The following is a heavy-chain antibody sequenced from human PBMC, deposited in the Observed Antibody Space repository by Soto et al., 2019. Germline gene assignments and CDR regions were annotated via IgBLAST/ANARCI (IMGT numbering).Heavy chain of an antibody. D-gene: IGHD2-21*01. V-gene: IGHV3-23*01. J-gene: IGHJ3*02. Sequence: EVQLLESGGGLVQPGGSLRLSCAASGFTFSSYAMSWVRQAPGKGLEWVSAISGSGGSTYYADSVKGRFTISRDNAKNTLYLQMEIGSSADTVVYYCAKLVRILSWPDALDIWGQGTMVTVSS. CDR3: AKLVRILSWPDALDI. CDR1: GFTFSSYA. CDR2: ISGSGGST.